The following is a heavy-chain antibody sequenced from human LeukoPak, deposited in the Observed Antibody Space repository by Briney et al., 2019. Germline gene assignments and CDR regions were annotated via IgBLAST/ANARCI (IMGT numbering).Heavy chain of an antibody. J-gene: IGHJ4*02. Sequence: HTGGSLRLSCAASGFNFRSYWMSWVRPAPGKGLEWVANIKQDGSEKYYVDSVKGRFTISRDNAKNSLYLQMNSLRAEDTAVYYCAREGLSGYGNWGQGTLVTVSS. CDR2: IKQDGSEK. D-gene: IGHD5-12*01. V-gene: IGHV3-7*01. CDR3: AREGLSGYGN. CDR1: GFNFRSYW.